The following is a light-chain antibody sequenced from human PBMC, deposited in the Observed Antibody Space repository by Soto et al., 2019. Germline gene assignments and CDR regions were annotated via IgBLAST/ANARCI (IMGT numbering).Light chain of an antibody. CDR3: SSWTTSSTLV. J-gene: IGLJ2*01. V-gene: IGLV2-14*01. CDR1: SRDIGTYDY. CDR2: DVN. Sequence: QSVLTQPASVSGSPGQSITISCTGTSRDIGTYDYVSWYQQHPGKAPKLMIYDVNNRPSGVSNRFSGSKSGNTASLTISGLQAEDEADYYCSSWTTSSTLVFGGGTKLTVL.